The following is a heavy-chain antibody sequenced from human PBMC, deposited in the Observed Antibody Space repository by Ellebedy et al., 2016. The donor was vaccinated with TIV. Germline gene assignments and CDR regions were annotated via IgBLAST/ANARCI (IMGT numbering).Heavy chain of an antibody. CDR1: GDSISSYY. V-gene: IGHV4-59*01. D-gene: IGHD3-10*01. J-gene: IGHJ4*02. Sequence: MPSETLSLTCTVSGDSISSYYWSWIRQPPGKGLEWVGYSYYRGSTNYNPSPKRRVTISVDTSKNQSSLKLSSVTAADTAVYYCARGGVRGVITQPSHWGQGTLVTVSS. CDR2: SYYRGST. CDR3: ARGGVRGVITQPSH.